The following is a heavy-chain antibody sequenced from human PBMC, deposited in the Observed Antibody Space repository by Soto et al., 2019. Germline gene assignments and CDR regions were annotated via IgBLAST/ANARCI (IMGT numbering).Heavy chain of an antibody. Sequence: QVQLVESGGGVVQPGRSLRLSCAASGFTFSSYGMHWVRQVPGKGLEWVAVISYDGGTNYYADSVKGRFTISRDNSKNTLYLQMSSLRAEDTALYSCARGEHSSGLFDYWGQGTLVTVSS. V-gene: IGHV3-30*03. D-gene: IGHD3-22*01. J-gene: IGHJ4*02. CDR2: ISYDGGTN. CDR3: ARGEHSSGLFDY. CDR1: GFTFSSYG.